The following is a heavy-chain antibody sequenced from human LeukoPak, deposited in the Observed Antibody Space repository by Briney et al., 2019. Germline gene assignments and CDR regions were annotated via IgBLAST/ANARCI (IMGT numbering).Heavy chain of an antibody. Sequence: PSETLSLTCTVSGGSISSYYWSWIRQPPGKGLEWIGYIYYSGSTNYNPSLKSRVTISVDTSKNQFSLKLSSVTAADTAVYYCARGQVGAKRRHYFDYWGQGTLVTVSS. D-gene: IGHD1-26*01. CDR2: IYYSGST. J-gene: IGHJ4*02. CDR3: ARGQVGAKRRHYFDY. V-gene: IGHV4-59*01. CDR1: GGSISSYY.